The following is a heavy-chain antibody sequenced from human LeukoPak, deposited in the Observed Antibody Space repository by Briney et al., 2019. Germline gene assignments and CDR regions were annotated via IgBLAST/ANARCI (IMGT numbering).Heavy chain of an antibody. CDR2: INHSGST. V-gene: IGHV4-34*01. J-gene: IGHJ4*02. Sequence: PSETLSLTCAVYGGSFSGYYWSWFRQPPGKGLEWIGEINHSGSTNYNPSLKSRVTISVDTSKNQFSLKLSSVTAADTAVYYCARRAKDIVVVPAATTPFDYWGQGTLVTVSS. D-gene: IGHD2-2*01. CDR1: GGSFSGYY. CDR3: ARRAKDIVVVPAATTPFDY.